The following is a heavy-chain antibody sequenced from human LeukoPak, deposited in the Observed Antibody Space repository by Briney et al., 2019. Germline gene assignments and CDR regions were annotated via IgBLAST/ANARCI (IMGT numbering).Heavy chain of an antibody. CDR2: IGTASDT. V-gene: IGHV3-13*01. D-gene: IGHD1-1*01. CDR3: ARGPPRGKYYYMDV. CDR1: GFTFSSFD. J-gene: IGHJ6*03. Sequence: GGSLRLSCAASGFTFSSFDMHWVRQPTGQGLEWVSTIGTASDTYYPGSVEGRFTLSRDNAKDSLYLQMNSLTAGDSAVYYCARGPPRGKYYYMDVWGKGTTVTVSS.